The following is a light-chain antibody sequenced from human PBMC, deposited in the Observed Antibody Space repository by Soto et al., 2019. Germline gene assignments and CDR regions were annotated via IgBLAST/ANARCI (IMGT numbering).Light chain of an antibody. Sequence: DNQMTQSPSSLSASVGDRVTITCRTSHNVHRYLNWYQQKSGKAPQVLIFGASTLQVGVPSRLAGSGSGRDFTVTISSLQPEDIGTYYCHQSYNSPQTVGQGTKV. CDR1: HNVHRY. CDR2: GAS. J-gene: IGKJ2*01. V-gene: IGKV1-39*01. CDR3: HQSYNSPQT.